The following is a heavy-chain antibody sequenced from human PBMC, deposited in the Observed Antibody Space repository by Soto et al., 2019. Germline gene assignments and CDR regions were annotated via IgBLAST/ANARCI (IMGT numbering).Heavy chain of an antibody. CDR1: GYTFTSYG. CDR3: ARRGSEVVVVAALIYYYYYMDV. CDR2: ISAYNGNT. V-gene: IGHV1-18*01. D-gene: IGHD2-15*01. Sequence: ASVKVSCKASGYTFTSYGISWVRQAPGQGLEWMGWISAYNGNTNYAQKLQGRVTMTTDTSTSTAYMELRSLRSDDTAVYYCARRGSEVVVVAALIYYYYYMDVWGKGTTDTVSS. J-gene: IGHJ6*03.